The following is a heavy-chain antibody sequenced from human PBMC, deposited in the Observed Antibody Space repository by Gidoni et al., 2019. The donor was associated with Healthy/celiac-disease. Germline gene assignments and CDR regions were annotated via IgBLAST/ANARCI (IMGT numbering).Heavy chain of an antibody. Sequence: QVQLVESGGGVVQPGRSPRRACAASGFTFRSYGMHWVRQAPGKGLEWVAVIWYDGSNKYYADSVKGRFTISRDNSKNTLYLQMNSLRAEDTAVYYCARDLTYYYDSSGYYGFDYWGQGTLVTVSS. CDR3: ARDLTYYYDSSGYYGFDY. CDR2: IWYDGSNK. D-gene: IGHD3-22*01. CDR1: GFTFRSYG. J-gene: IGHJ4*02. V-gene: IGHV3-33*01.